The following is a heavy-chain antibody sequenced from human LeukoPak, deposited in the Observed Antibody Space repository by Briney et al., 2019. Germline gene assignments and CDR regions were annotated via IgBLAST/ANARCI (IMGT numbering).Heavy chain of an antibody. CDR1: GGTFSSYA. D-gene: IGHD6-13*01. V-gene: IGHV1-69*04. J-gene: IGHJ6*02. Sequence: SVKVSCKASGGTFSSYAISWVRQAPGQGLEWMGRIIPILGIANYAQKFQGRVTMTTDTSTSTAYMELRSLRSDDTAVYYCARDKSLAAAGILYYYYGMDVWGQGTTVTVSS. CDR2: IIPILGIA. CDR3: ARDKSLAAAGILYYYYGMDV.